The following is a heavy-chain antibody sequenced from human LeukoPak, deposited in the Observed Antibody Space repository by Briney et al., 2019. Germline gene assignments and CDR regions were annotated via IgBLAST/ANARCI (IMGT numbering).Heavy chain of an antibody. CDR2: INHSGST. J-gene: IGHJ5*02. V-gene: IGHV4-34*01. Sequence: SETPSLTCAVYGGSFSGYYWSWIRQPPGKGLEWIGEINHSGSTNYNPSLKSRVTISVDTSKNQFSLKLSSVTAADTAVYYCARWVKRWLQFWWFDPWGQGTLVTVSS. D-gene: IGHD5-24*01. CDR3: ARWVKRWLQFWWFDP. CDR1: GGSFSGYY.